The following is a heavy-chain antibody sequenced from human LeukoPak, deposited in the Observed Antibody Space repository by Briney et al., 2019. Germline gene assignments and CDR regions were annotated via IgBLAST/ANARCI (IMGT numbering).Heavy chain of an antibody. J-gene: IGHJ4*02. V-gene: IGHV3-23*01. CDR1: GFTFSSYA. CDR2: ISGSGGST. CDR3: ARDPAYYYGSGTHLYFDY. Sequence: GGSLRLSCAASGFTFSSYAMNWVRQAPGKGLEWVSAISGSGGSTYYADSVKGRFTISRDNSENTLYLQMNSLRAEDTAVYYCARDPAYYYGSGTHLYFDYWGQGTLVTVSS. D-gene: IGHD3-10*01.